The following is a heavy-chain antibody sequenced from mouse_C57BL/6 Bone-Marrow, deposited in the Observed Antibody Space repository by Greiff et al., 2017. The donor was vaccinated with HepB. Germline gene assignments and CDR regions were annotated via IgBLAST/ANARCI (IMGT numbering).Heavy chain of an antibody. V-gene: IGHV1-81*01. J-gene: IGHJ2*01. Sequence: QVHVKQSGAELARPGASVKLSCKASGYTFTSYGISWVKQRTGQGLEWIGEIYPRSGNTYYNEKFKGKATLTADKSSSTAYMELRSLTSEDSAVYFCARRYYGSSYVYWGQGTTLTVSS. CDR1: GYTFTSYG. CDR2: IYPRSGNT. CDR3: ARRYYGSSYVY. D-gene: IGHD1-1*01.